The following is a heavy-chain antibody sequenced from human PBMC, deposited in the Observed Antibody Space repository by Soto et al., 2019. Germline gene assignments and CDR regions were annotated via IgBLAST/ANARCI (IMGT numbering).Heavy chain of an antibody. D-gene: IGHD5-18*01. CDR1: GFTFSSYD. Sequence: PGGSLRLSCAASGFTFSSYDMHWVRQATGKGLEWVSAIGTAGDPYYPGSVKGRFTISRENAKNSLYLQMNSLRAGDTAVYYCARGGYTYGNYYYYGMDVWGQGTTVTVSS. J-gene: IGHJ6*02. V-gene: IGHV3-13*05. CDR2: IGTAGDP. CDR3: ARGGYTYGNYYYYGMDV.